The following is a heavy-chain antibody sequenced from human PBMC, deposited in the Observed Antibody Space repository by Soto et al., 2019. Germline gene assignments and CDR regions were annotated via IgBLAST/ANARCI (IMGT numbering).Heavy chain of an antibody. V-gene: IGHV4-39*02. CDR3: ATQNVDTAMVHFDY. J-gene: IGHJ4*02. Sequence: PSETLSLTCTVSGGSISSSSYYWGWIRQPPGKGLEWIGSSYYSGSPYYNSSLKSRVTISVDTSKNHFSLKLTSMTAADTAVYYCATQNVDTAMVHFDYWGQGSLVTVS. CDR1: GGSISSSSYY. D-gene: IGHD5-18*01. CDR2: SYYSGSP.